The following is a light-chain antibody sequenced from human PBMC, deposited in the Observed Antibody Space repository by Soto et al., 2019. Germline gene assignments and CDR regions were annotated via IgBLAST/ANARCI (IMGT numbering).Light chain of an antibody. Sequence: EIVLTQSPGTLSLSPGERATLSCRASQSVSSNYLAWYQQKPGQAPRLLISAASSRATAIPARFSGSGSGTDFTLTIGRLEPEDFAVYYCQQYGDSPRTFGQGTKVDIK. CDR1: QSVSSNY. CDR2: AAS. J-gene: IGKJ1*01. CDR3: QQYGDSPRT. V-gene: IGKV3-20*01.